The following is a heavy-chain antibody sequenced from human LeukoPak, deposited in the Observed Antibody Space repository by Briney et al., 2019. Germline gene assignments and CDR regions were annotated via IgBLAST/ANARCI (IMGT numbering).Heavy chain of an antibody. V-gene: IGHV3-30*03. CDR1: GFTFSSYG. CDR2: ISYDGSNK. J-gene: IGHJ4*02. CDR3: ARDRGHDY. Sequence: GGSLRLSCAASGFTFSSYGMHWVRQAPGEGLEWVAVISYDGSNKYYADSVKGRFTISRDNSKNTLYLQMNSLRAEDTAVYYCARDRGHDYWGQGTLVTVSS.